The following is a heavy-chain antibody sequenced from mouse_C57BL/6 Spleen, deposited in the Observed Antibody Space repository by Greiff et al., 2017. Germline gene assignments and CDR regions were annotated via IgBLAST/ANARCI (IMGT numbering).Heavy chain of an antibody. J-gene: IGHJ1*03. CDR1: GYTFTSYW. CDR2: IYPGNSDT. V-gene: IGHV1-5*01. Sequence: VQLQQSGTVLARPGASVKMSCKTSGYTFTSYWMHWVKQRPGQGLEWIGAIYPGNSDTSYNQKFKGKAQLTADTSASTAYMELRSLTNADSAVYYCVRWNYVYNGYFDVWGTGTTGTVSS. D-gene: IGHD2-2*01. CDR3: VRWNYVYNGYFDV.